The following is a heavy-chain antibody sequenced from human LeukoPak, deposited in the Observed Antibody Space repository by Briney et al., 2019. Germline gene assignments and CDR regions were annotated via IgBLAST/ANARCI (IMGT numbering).Heavy chain of an antibody. CDR2: IIPILGIA. CDR3: ARERGYSYGYVSPPLNY. J-gene: IGHJ4*02. V-gene: IGHV1-69*04. Sequence: SVKVSCKASGGTFSSYAISWVRQAPGQGLEWMGRIIPILGIANYAQKFQGRVTMTRNTSISTAYMELSSLRSEDTAVYYCARERGYSYGYVSPPLNYWGQGTLVTVSS. CDR1: GGTFSSYA. D-gene: IGHD5-18*01.